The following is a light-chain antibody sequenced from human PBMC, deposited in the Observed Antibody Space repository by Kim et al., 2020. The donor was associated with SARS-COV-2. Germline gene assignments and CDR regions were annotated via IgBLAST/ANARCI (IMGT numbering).Light chain of an antibody. CDR2: DNN. V-gene: IGLV1-51*01. Sequence: KVTISCSGSSSNIGNNYVSWYQQLPGTAPKLLMYDNNKRPSGIPDRFSGSKSGTSATLGITGLQTGDEADYYCGTWDSSLSACYVFGTGTKVTVL. J-gene: IGLJ1*01. CDR3: GTWDSSLSACYV. CDR1: SSNIGNNY.